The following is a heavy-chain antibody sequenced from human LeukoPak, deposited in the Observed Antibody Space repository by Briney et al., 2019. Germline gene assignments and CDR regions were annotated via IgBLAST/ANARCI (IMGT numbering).Heavy chain of an antibody. V-gene: IGHV1-3*01. CDR2: INAGNGNT. CDR3: ARVITPYYDSSGYYYL. J-gene: IGHJ5*02. CDR1: GYTFTSYA. D-gene: IGHD3-22*01. Sequence: EASVKVSCKASGYTFTSYAMHWVRQAPGQRLEWMGWINAGNGNTKYSQKFQGRVTITRDTSASTAYMELSSLRSEDTAVYYCARVITPYYDSSGYYYLWGQGTLVTVSS.